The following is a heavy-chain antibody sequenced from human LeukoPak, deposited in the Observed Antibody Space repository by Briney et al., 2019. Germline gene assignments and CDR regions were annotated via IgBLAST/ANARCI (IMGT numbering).Heavy chain of an antibody. CDR3: ARLAWGSRSESYYYYYGMDV. V-gene: IGHV3-53*01. Sequence: GGSLRLSCAASGFTVSSNYMSWVRQAPGKGLGWVSVIYSGGSTYYADSVKGRFTISRDNSKNTLYLQKHRLRAEDKPVYYCARLAWGSRSESYYYYYGMDVWGQGTTVPVSS. CDR1: GFTVSSNY. J-gene: IGHJ6*02. D-gene: IGHD7-27*01. CDR2: IYSGGST.